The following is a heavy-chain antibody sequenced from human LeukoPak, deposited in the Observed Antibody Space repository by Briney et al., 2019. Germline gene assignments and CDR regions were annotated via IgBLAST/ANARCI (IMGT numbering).Heavy chain of an antibody. CDR1: GYTFTSYD. Sequence: GASVNVSCKASGYTFTSYDINWVRQATGQGLEWMGWMNHNSGNSGYAKKSQGGGTMTRNTSISTAYMELSSLRSEDTAVYFCARRNRRMVRGVITNWFDPWGQGTPVTVSS. J-gene: IGHJ5*01. CDR3: ARRNRRMVRGVITNWFDP. V-gene: IGHV1-8*01. CDR2: MNHNSGNS. D-gene: IGHD3-10*01.